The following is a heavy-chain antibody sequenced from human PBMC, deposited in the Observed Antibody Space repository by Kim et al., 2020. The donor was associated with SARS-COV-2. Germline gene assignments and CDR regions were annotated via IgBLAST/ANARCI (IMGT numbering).Heavy chain of an antibody. J-gene: IGHJ5*02. CDR3: VRDLVGSDDL. D-gene: IGHD5-12*01. CDR1: GFTFSNYW. V-gene: IGHV3-74*01. CDR2: LNEDGSTT. Sequence: GGSLRLSCAASGFTFSNYWMHWARQAPGKGPVWVSRLNEDGSTTNYADSVKGRFTISRDNARNTLYLHMDSLRAEDTALYYCVRDLVGSDDLWGQGTLVTVSS.